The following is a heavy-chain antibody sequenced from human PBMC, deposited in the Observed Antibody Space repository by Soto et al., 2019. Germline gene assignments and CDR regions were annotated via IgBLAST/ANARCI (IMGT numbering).Heavy chain of an antibody. CDR2: LSWNSGNI. CDR3: AKDTWAAAGPNSAFDI. Sequence: EVQLVESGGDLVQPGRSLRLSCAASGFTFDDYAMHWVRQAPGKGLEWVSGLSWNSGNIGYAVSVKGRFTISRDNAKNSLYLQMHSLRVEDTALYYCAKDTWAAAGPNSAFDIWGQGTMVTVSS. D-gene: IGHD6-13*01. V-gene: IGHV3-9*01. CDR1: GFTFDDYA. J-gene: IGHJ3*02.